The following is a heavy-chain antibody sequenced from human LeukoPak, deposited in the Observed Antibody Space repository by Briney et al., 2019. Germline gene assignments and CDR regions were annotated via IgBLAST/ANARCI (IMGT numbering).Heavy chain of an antibody. CDR3: ATNGGRWLQLQVEYFDY. V-gene: IGHV1-69*05. J-gene: IGHJ4*02. CDR1: GGTFSSYA. Sequence: SVKVSCKASGGTFSSYAISWVRQAPGQGHEWMGRIIPIFGTANYAQKFQGRVTITTDESTSTAYMELSSLRSEDTAVYYCATNGGRWLQLQVEYFDYWGQGTLVTVSS. D-gene: IGHD5-24*01. CDR2: IIPIFGTA.